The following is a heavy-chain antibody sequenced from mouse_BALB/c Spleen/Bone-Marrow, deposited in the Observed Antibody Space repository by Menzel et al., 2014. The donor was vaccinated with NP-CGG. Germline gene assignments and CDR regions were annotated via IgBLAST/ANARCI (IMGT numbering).Heavy chain of an antibody. CDR1: GYTFTSYT. V-gene: IGHV1-4*02. CDR3: ARRGALFFAY. D-gene: IGHD1-1*02. Sequence: VQLQQSAAELARPGASVKMSCKASGYTFTSYTMHWVKQRPGQGLEWTGYINPSSGYTEYNQKFKDKTTLTADKSSSTAYMQLSSLTSEDSAVYYCARRGALFFAYWGQGTLVTVSA. J-gene: IGHJ3*01. CDR2: INPSSGYT.